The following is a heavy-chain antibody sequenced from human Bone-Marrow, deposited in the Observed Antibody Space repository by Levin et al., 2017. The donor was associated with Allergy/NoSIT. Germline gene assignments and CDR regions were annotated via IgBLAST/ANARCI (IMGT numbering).Heavy chain of an antibody. Sequence: SLKISCAASGFNFDHYAMHWVRQAPGKGLEWVSGISWNSGSIGYEDSVKGRFTISRDNAKNSLYLQMNSLRPEDTAFYYCAKDTEYYYVSTGYYNYWGQGTLVTVSS. CDR1: GFNFDHYA. V-gene: IGHV3-9*01. CDR2: ISWNSGSI. D-gene: IGHD3-22*01. J-gene: IGHJ4*02. CDR3: AKDTEYYYVSTGYYNY.